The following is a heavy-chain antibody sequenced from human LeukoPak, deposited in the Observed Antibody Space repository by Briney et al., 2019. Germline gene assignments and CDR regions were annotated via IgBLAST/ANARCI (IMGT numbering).Heavy chain of an antibody. J-gene: IGHJ4*02. Sequence: GGSLRLSCAASGFTFSSYWMHWVRQAPGKGLVWVSRINTDGSGTNSADSVKGRFTISRDNAKNTLYLQMNSLRAEDTAVYYCARQYYHDSSGYPFDYWGQGTLVTVSS. V-gene: IGHV3-74*01. CDR1: GFTFSSYW. CDR2: INTDGSGT. D-gene: IGHD3-22*01. CDR3: ARQYYHDSSGYPFDY.